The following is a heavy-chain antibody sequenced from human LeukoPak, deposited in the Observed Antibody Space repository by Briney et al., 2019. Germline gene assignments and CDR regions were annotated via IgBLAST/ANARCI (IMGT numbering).Heavy chain of an antibody. CDR3: ARETKRFGELLGGWQYYFDY. V-gene: IGHV3-21*01. CDR1: GFTFSSYS. Sequence: GGSLRLSCAASGFTFSSYSMNWVRQAPGKGLEWVSSISSSSSYIYYADSVKGRFTISRDNAKNSLYLQMNSLRAEDTAVHYCARETKRFGELLGGWQYYFDYWGQGTLVTVSS. CDR2: ISSSSSYI. D-gene: IGHD3-10*01. J-gene: IGHJ4*02.